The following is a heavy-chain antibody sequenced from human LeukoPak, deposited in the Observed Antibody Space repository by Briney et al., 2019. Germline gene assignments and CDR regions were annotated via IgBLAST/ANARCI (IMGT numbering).Heavy chain of an antibody. CDR1: SGSFSTYY. CDR2: INQSGST. Sequence: PSETLSLTCTVYSGSFSTYYWNWIRQPPGKGLEWIGEINQSGSTNYNPSLKSRVTISIDTSKNQFSLRLSSVTAADTAVYFCATGRALFYWGQGTLVTVSS. CDR3: ATGRALFY. V-gene: IGHV4-34*01. J-gene: IGHJ4*02.